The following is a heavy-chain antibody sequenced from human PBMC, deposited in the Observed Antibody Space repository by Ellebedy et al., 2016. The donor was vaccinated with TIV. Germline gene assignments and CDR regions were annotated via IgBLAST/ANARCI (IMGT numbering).Heavy chain of an antibody. Sequence: ASVKVSCXASGYTFTSYGISWVRQAPGQGLEWMGWISAYNGNTNYAQKLQGRVTMTTDTSTSTAYMELRSLRSDDTAVYYCARDEVQSGWANSYYNYGMDVWGQGTTVTVSS. V-gene: IGHV1-18*01. CDR2: ISAYNGNT. J-gene: IGHJ6*02. CDR3: ARDEVQSGWANSYYNYGMDV. CDR1: GYTFTSYG. D-gene: IGHD6-19*01.